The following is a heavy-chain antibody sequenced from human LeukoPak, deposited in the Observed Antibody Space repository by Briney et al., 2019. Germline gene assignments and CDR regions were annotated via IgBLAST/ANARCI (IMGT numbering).Heavy chain of an antibody. CDR2: ISGSGDNT. Sequence: GGSLRLSCAASGFTFSSHAMSWVRQAPGKGLEWVSGISGSGDNTYYADSVKGRFTISRDNSKNTLYVQVNSLGTEDTAAYYCAKGSYYDSSGSFYFDYWGQGTLVTVSS. J-gene: IGHJ4*02. D-gene: IGHD3-22*01. CDR3: AKGSYYDSSGSFYFDY. CDR1: GFTFSSHA. V-gene: IGHV3-23*01.